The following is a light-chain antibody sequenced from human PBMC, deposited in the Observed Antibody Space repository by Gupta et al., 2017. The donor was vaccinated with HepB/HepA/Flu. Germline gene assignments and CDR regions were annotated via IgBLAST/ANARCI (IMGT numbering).Light chain of an antibody. V-gene: IGKV3-20*01. CDR3: QQEGRSPRT. J-gene: IGKJ1*01. CDR2: GAS. Sequence: ETVLSRSPLTLPLSPGERATLSCRARQSVSSSYLAWYQQKPGQAPRLLIYGASSRANGIPDRFSGSGSGTEFTLTISRREPEDFAVYYCQQEGRSPRTFGQGTKVEIK. CDR1: QSVSSSY.